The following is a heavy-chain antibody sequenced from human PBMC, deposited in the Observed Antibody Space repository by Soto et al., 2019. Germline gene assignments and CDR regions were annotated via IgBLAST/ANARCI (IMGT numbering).Heavy chain of an antibody. Sequence: QVQLQESGPGLVKPSETLSLTCTVSGGSISSYYWSWIRQPPGKGLEWIGYIYYSGSTNYNPALKSRXXTXVXXSKNQFSRKLSSVTAADTAVYYCARTQAAGTGLGYWGQGTLVTVSS. J-gene: IGHJ4*02. CDR1: GGSISSYY. CDR3: ARTQAAGTGLGY. D-gene: IGHD6-19*01. CDR2: IYYSGST. V-gene: IGHV4-59*01.